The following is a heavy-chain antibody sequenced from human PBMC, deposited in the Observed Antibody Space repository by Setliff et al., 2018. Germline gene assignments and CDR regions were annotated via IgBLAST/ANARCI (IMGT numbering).Heavy chain of an antibody. J-gene: IGHJ3*01. D-gene: IGHD1-26*01. V-gene: IGHV4-30-4*08. CDR3: AREVGTSTSSDAVDV. CDR2: IYHSGSA. CDR1: GDSISSGDYF. Sequence: PSETLSLTCTVSGDSISSGDYFWSWIRQPPGKGLEWIAYIYHSGSAYYNPSLKSRVTMSVDTSKNQFSLHLTSVTAADTAVYYCAREVGTSTSSDAVDVWGQGMMVTV.